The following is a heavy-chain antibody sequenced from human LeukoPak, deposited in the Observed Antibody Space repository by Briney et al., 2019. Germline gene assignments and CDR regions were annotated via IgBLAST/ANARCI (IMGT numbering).Heavy chain of an antibody. J-gene: IGHJ5*02. CDR1: GFTFSRYS. D-gene: IGHD2-2*01. V-gene: IGHV3-21*01. CDR2: INSGSTYI. Sequence: GGTLRLSCAASGFTFSRYSMNWVRQAPGKGLEWFSSINSGSTYIYYADSVKGRFIISRDNAKNSLYLQMNSVRAEDTAVYCCARAGPSSTSCCYWFVPWGQETLVTVSS. CDR3: ARAGPSSTSCCYWFVP.